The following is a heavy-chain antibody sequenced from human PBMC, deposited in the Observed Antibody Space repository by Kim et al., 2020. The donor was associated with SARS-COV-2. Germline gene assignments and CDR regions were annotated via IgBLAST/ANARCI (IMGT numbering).Heavy chain of an antibody. V-gene: IGHV3-23*01. J-gene: IGHJ6*02. CDR2: ISGDGRGT. CDR1: GFTFSNYA. D-gene: IGHD2-8*02. CDR3: TGGVQCSNCLYGMHV. Sequence: GGSLRLSCAASGFTFSNYAMTWVRQSPEKGLEWVSSISGDGRGTYYADSVRGRFAISRDNSKNTLYLEMNSLRADDTAEYYCTGGVQCSNCLYGMHVWGQGTTVTVSS.